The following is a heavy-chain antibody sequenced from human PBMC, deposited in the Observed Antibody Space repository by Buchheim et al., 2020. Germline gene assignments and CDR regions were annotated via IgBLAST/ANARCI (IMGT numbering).Heavy chain of an antibody. CDR2: INPNSGGT. V-gene: IGHV1-2*04. D-gene: IGHD3-3*01. CDR3: ARDGKSYDFWTPRRPYGMDV. Sequence: QVQLVQSGAEVKKPGASVKVSCKASGYTFTGYYMHWVRQAPGQGLEWMGWINPNSGGTNYAQKFQGWVTMTRDPSISTAYMELSRLRSDDTAVYYCARDGKSYDFWTPRRPYGMDVWGQGTT. J-gene: IGHJ6*02. CDR1: GYTFTGYY.